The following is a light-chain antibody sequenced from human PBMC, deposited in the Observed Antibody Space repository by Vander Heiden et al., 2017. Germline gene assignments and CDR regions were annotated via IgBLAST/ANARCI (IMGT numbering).Light chain of an antibody. CDR3: QQYNDWPLT. CDR1: QSVSSN. Sequence: VMTQSPATLSMSPGERATLSCRASQSVSSNLAWYQQKPGQAPRLLFYGASTRATGIPARFSGSGSATEFTLTITSLQSEDFAVYYCQQYNDWPLTFGGGTKVEIK. V-gene: IGKV3-15*01. CDR2: GAS. J-gene: IGKJ4*01.